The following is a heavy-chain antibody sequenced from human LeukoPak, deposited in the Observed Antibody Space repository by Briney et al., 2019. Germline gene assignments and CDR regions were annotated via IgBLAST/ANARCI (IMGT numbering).Heavy chain of an antibody. Sequence: GASVKVSCKASGGTFRSYAIRWVGQAPGQGLEWMGRIIPIFGTANYAQKFKGRVTITTDESTSTAYIELSSLRSEDTAVYYCARDPFPGQWLVLGYFDYWGQGTLVTVSS. CDR3: ARDPFPGQWLVLGYFDY. J-gene: IGHJ4*02. CDR2: IIPIFGTA. V-gene: IGHV1-69*05. D-gene: IGHD6-19*01. CDR1: GGTFRSYA.